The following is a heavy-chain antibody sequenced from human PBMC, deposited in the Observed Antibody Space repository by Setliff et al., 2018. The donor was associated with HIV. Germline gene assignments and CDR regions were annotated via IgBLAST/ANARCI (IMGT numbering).Heavy chain of an antibody. Sequence: NPSETLSLTCAVYGGSFSGYHWSWIRQPPGKGLEWIGSIYYSGNTYYNPSLKSRVTISEDTSRNQFSLRLSSVTAADTAVYYCARDLSGNLVSDGFDIWGQGTMVTVSS. CDR2: IYYSGNT. J-gene: IGHJ3*02. D-gene: IGHD1-26*01. V-gene: IGHV4-34*01. CDR3: ARDLSGNLVSDGFDI. CDR1: GGSFSGYH.